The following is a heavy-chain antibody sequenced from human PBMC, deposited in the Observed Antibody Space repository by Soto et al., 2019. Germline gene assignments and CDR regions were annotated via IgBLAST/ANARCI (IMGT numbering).Heavy chain of an antibody. CDR2: VYDSGSF. V-gene: IGHV4-61*01. D-gene: IGHD2-21*01. CDR1: GGSVNTGSYY. Sequence: QVQLQESGPGLVKPSETLSLTCSVSGGSVNTGSYYWTWIRQPPGKGLEWIGYVYDSGSFNYNPSLKSRVTISVDTSKNQFSLNLNSVTAADTAVYYCARGDDALVSWGQGTLVTVSS. CDR3: ARGDDALVS. J-gene: IGHJ5*02.